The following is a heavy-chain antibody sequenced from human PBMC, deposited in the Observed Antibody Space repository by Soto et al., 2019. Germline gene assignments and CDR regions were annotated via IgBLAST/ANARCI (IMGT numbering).Heavy chain of an antibody. J-gene: IGHJ4*02. CDR2: MYHSGNT. D-gene: IGHD3-9*01. CDR3: ASHYFDSWTGHYTGVFYFDF. Sequence: LSHTCSVAEGSSISSNHYWTWKRQPPGEGLEWIGSMYHSGNTYYNPSLNSRVTISVDTSKNQFSLKLSSVTAADTALYFCASHYFDSWTGHYTGVFYFDFWGQGALVPVSS. CDR1: EGSSISSNHY. V-gene: IGHV4-39*01.